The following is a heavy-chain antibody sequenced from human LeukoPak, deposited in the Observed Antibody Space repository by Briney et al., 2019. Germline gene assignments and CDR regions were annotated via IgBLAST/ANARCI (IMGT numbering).Heavy chain of an antibody. CDR3: ARVLYYYDSSGYYD. CDR2: ISGSGGST. Sequence: PGGSLRLSCAASGFTFSSYAMSWVRQAPGKGLGWVSAISGSGGSTYYADSVKGRFTISRDNSKNTLYLQMNSLRAEDTAVYYCARVLYYYDSSGYYDWGQGTLVTVSS. D-gene: IGHD3-22*01. V-gene: IGHV3-23*01. CDR1: GFTFSSYA. J-gene: IGHJ4*02.